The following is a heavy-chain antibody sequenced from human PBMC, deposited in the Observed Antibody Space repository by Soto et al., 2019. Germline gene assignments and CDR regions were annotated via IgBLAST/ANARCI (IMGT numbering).Heavy chain of an antibody. CDR3: ASGYNHGPNGN. Sequence: QVQLVQSGTELKKPGASVKVSCKASGYPFTTYDINWVRQAPGQGLEWMGRISANNGDTDYAQKLQDRVTMTIDTSTSIAYMELRSLRSDDTAIYYCASGYNHGPNGNWGQGTLVSVSA. J-gene: IGHJ1*01. D-gene: IGHD1-20*01. CDR1: GYPFTTYD. V-gene: IGHV1-18*04. CDR2: ISANNGDT.